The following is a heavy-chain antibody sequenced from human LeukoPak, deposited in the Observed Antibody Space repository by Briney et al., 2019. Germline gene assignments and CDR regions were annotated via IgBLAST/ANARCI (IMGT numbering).Heavy chain of an antibody. CDR2: ISGSGGST. Sequence: HPGGSLRLSCAASGFTFSSYAMSWVRQAPGKGLEWVSAISGSGGSTYYADSVKGRFTISRDNSKNTLYLQMNSLRAEDTAVYYCAKVGWLSSAPELQYYFDYWGQGTLVTVSS. D-gene: IGHD3/OR15-3a*01. V-gene: IGHV3-23*01. CDR3: AKVGWLSSAPELQYYFDY. CDR1: GFTFSSYA. J-gene: IGHJ4*02.